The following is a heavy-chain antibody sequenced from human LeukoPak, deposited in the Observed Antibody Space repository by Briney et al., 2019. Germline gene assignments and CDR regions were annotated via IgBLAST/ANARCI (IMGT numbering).Heavy chain of an antibody. CDR3: ARWGRVFDI. CDR2: ISSSSVTI. Sequence: SLRLSRAPSRFTFTESGMNSVPQAPWQGLEWVTYISSSSVTIYYADSVKGRFAISRDNAKNSLYLQMNSLRDEDTAVYYCARWGRVFDIWGQGTVVTVSS. J-gene: IGHJ3*02. D-gene: IGHD7-27*01. CDR1: RFTFTESG. V-gene: IGHV3-48*02.